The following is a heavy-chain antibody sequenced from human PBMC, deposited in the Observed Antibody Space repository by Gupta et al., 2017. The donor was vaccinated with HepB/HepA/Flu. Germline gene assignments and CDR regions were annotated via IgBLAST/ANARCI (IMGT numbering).Heavy chain of an antibody. V-gene: IGHV3-23*01. D-gene: IGHD3-3*01. CDR3: AKDLYFWSGMDV. CDR1: GFSFGSNA. J-gene: IGHJ6*04. Sequence: QLLESAGGLVQQGGSLRLHRAASGFSFGSNAIAWVGEAPGKGLGLVEGFGDDMKKHYEDSVRGRFTISRDTVKNTVSLQMNNRRAEDTAVYYCAKDLYFWSGMDVWGEGTTVTVSS. CDR2: FGDDMKK.